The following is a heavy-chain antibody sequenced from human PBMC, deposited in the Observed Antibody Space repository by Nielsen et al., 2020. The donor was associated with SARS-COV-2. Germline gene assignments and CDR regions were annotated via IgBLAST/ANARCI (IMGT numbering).Heavy chain of an antibody. CDR3: ARDHIRPGTTLQWVFDY. V-gene: IGHV3-9*01. D-gene: IGHD1-7*01. Sequence: SLKISCAASGFTFDDYAMHWVRQAPGKGLEWVSGISWNSGSIGYADSVKGRFTISRDNAKNSLYLQMNSLRAEDTAVYYCARDHIRPGTTLQWVFDYWGQGTLVTVS. CDR2: ISWNSGSI. J-gene: IGHJ4*02. CDR1: GFTFDDYA.